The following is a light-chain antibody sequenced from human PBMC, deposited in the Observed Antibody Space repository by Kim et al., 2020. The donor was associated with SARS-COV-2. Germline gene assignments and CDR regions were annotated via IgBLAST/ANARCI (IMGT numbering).Light chain of an antibody. Sequence: PGKTARITCGENNIGRKSVRWYQQKPGQAPVLVIYYDSDRPSGIPERFSGSNSGNTATLTISRVEAGDEADYYCQVWDSSSDHRGVFGGGTKLTVL. CDR3: QVWDSSSDHRGV. CDR2: YDS. V-gene: IGLV3-21*04. J-gene: IGLJ3*02. CDR1: NIGRKS.